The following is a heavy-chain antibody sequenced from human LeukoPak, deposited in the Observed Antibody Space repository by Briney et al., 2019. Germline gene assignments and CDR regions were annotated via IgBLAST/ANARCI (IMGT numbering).Heavy chain of an antibody. Sequence: GESLKISCKGSGYSFSNYYIDWVRQIPGKGRGWMGVMYPGGSDIRYSPSFQGQVTISADKSIDTAYLQWSSLKASDSAMYYCASRTGSYYPFDSWGQGTLVTVSS. J-gene: IGHJ4*02. V-gene: IGHV5-51*01. CDR3: ASRTGSYYPFDS. D-gene: IGHD1-26*01. CDR1: GYSFSNYY. CDR2: MYPGGSDI.